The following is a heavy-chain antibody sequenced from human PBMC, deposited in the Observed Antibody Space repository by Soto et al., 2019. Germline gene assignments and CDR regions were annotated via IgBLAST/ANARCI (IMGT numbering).Heavy chain of an antibody. V-gene: IGHV1-69*01. CDR1: GGTFSSYA. J-gene: IGHJ6*02. Sequence: QVQLVQSGAEVKKPGSSVKVSCQTSGGTFSSYAINWVRQAPGQGLEWMGGIIPISATTTYAQKFQGRDTNTADVSTSLAYMELNTLRTEDTAHDNCARDPRSSYDHPPHRGRDVWGQGTTVTVSS. D-gene: IGHD5-18*01. CDR2: IIPISATT. CDR3: ARDPRSSYDHPPHRGRDV.